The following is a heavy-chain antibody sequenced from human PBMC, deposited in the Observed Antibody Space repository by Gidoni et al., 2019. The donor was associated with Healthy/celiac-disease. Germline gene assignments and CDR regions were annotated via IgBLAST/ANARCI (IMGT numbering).Heavy chain of an antibody. CDR3: ARIPIWTMFGVVTWFDP. V-gene: IGHV2-26*01. CDR1: GVSLTNARMG. J-gene: IGHJ5*02. Sequence: QVTLKGSGPVLLKPPSTLTLTYPGSGVSLTNARMGVSFIRQPPGKALQWLAHIFSNDEKSYSTTLKSRLNTSKDTAKSQLVLTMTNMDPVDTATYYGARIPIWTMFGVVTWFDPWGQGNLVTVSS. D-gene: IGHD3-3*01. CDR2: IFSNDEK.